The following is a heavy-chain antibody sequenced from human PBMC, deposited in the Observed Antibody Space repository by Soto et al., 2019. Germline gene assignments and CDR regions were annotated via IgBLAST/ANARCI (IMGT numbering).Heavy chain of an antibody. CDR3: ARRDRSGFSYWLDT. Sequence: SETLSLTCTVSGGSISSCDYYWSWIRQHPGKGLEWIGTIYFSGTTYYNPSLKSRVTISVDTSKSQFSLKLSSVTAADTAVYYCARRDRSGFSYWLDTWGQGTLVTASS. V-gene: IGHV4-31*03. D-gene: IGHD3-22*01. J-gene: IGHJ5*02. CDR2: IYFSGTT. CDR1: GGSISSCDYY.